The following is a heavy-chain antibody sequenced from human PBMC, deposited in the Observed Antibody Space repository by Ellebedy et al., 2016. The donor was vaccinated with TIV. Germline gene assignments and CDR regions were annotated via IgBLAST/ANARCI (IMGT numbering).Heavy chain of an antibody. D-gene: IGHD1-26*01. V-gene: IGHV4-34*01. CDR1: SVSFSGYF. Sequence: SETLSLTXAVYSVSFSGYFWTWIRQSPGKGLEWIGEVTHSGGTNYNPSLQSRVIISLDTSKGQFSLQLSSVTAADTAVYYCARGIPQAWELLATWGQGTLVTVSS. CDR3: ARGIPQAWELLAT. CDR2: VTHSGGT. J-gene: IGHJ5*02.